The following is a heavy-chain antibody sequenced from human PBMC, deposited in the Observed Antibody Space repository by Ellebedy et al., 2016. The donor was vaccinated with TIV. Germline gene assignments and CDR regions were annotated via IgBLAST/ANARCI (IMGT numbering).Heavy chain of an antibody. CDR3: AKPYYDFWSGFDP. J-gene: IGHJ5*02. CDR1: GFTFSSYA. CDR2: ISGSGGST. D-gene: IGHD3-3*01. Sequence: GESLKISCAASGFTFSSYAMSWVRQAPGKGLEWVSAISGSGGSTYYADSVKGRFTISRDNSKNTLYLQMNSLRAEDTAVYYCAKPYYDFWSGFDPWGQGTLVTVSS. V-gene: IGHV3-23*01.